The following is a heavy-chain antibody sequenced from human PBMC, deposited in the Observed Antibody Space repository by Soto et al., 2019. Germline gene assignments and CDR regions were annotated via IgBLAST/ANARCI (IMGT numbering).Heavy chain of an antibody. CDR2: ISSSSTTI. CDR1: GFTFSSYY. V-gene: IGHV3-48*02. D-gene: IGHD1-26*01. Sequence: PGGSLRLSCVASGFTFSSYYMNWVRQAPGKGLEWVSYISSSSTTIYYADSVKGRFTISRDNAKNSLYLQMNSLRDEDTAVYYCARDMMYTESYWGQGTLVTVSS. J-gene: IGHJ4*02. CDR3: ARDMMYTESY.